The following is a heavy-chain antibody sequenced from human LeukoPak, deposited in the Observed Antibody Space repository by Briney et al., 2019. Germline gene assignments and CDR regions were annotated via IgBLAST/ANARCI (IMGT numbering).Heavy chain of an antibody. V-gene: IGHV5-51*01. D-gene: IGHD3-10*01. Sequence: GESLKISCKASGYSFTSYWIGWVRQMPGKGLEWMVIIFPGDADTRYSPSFQGQVTISADKSISTAYLQWSSLKASDTAMYYCARSDYYGSGSYYLFDYWGQGTLVTVSS. CDR1: GYSFTSYW. CDR3: ARSDYYGSGSYYLFDY. J-gene: IGHJ4*02. CDR2: IFPGDADT.